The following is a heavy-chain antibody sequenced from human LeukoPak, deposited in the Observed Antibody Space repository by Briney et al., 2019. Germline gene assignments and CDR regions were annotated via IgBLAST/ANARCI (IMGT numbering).Heavy chain of an antibody. Sequence: GGSLRLSCAASGFTFSSYSMNWVRQAPGKGLEWVSSISSSSSNIYYADSVKGRFTISRDNAKTSLYLPMNRLRSKDMAVYSCARAAPAAIRFDPWGQGTLVTVSS. CDR1: GFTFSSYS. D-gene: IGHD2-2*01. V-gene: IGHV3-21*01. CDR2: ISSSSSNI. J-gene: IGHJ5*02. CDR3: ARAAPAAIRFDP.